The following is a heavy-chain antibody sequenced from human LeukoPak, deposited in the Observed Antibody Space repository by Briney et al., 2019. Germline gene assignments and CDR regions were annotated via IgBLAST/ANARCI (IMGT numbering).Heavy chain of an antibody. CDR1: GYTFTGYY. CDR3: ARGDCSGGSCYSGVVY. Sequence: ASGKVSCKASGYTFTGYYMHWVRQAPGQGLEWMGWINPNSGGTNYAQKFQGRVTMTRDTSISTAYMELSRLRSDDTAVYYCARGDCSGGSCYSGVVYWGQGTLVTVSS. CDR2: INPNSGGT. V-gene: IGHV1-2*02. D-gene: IGHD2-15*01. J-gene: IGHJ4*02.